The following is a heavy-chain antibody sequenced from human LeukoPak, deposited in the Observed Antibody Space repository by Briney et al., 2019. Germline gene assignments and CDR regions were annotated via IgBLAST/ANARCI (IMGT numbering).Heavy chain of an antibody. CDR1: GFTVTNYG. J-gene: IGHJ3*02. CDR3: ARESSPEDAFDI. D-gene: IGHD1-14*01. Sequence: GGSLRLSCAASGFTVTNYGMHWVRQAPGKGLEWVSYISSSGSTIYYADSVKGRFTISRDNAKNSLYLQMNSLRAEDTAVYYCARESSPEDAFDIWGQGTMVTVSS. V-gene: IGHV3-48*03. CDR2: ISSSGSTI.